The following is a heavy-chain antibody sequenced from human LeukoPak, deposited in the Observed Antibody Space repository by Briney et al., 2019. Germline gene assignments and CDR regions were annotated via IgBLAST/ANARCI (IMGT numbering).Heavy chain of an antibody. D-gene: IGHD2-15*01. CDR2: INPSGGST. J-gene: IGHJ6*02. V-gene: IGHV1-46*01. CDR3: ARDYCSGGSCYSFRGYYYYYGMDV. CDR1: GYTFTSYY. Sequence: ASVKVSCKASGYTFTSYYMHWVRQAPGQGLEWMGIINPSGGSTSYAQKFQGRVTMTRDTSTSTVYMELSSLRSEDTAVYYCARDYCSGGSCYSFRGYYYYYGMDVWGQGTLVTVSS.